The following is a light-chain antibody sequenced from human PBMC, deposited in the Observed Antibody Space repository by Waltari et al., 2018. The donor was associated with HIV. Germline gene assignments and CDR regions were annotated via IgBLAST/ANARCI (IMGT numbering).Light chain of an antibody. J-gene: IGLJ2*01. CDR1: NIGSKS. Sequence: SYVLTQSPSVSVAPGKTARITCGGQNIGSKSVNWYQQQPGQAPVMVVYHDTDRPSGRPDRFSGSNSEDTATLTIRRVEAGDEADYYCQVWDTNTDQYVIFGGGTNLAV. CDR2: HDT. V-gene: IGLV3-21*01. CDR3: QVWDTNTDQYVI.